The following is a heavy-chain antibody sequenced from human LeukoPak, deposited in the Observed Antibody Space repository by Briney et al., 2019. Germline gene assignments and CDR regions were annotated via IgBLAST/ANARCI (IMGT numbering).Heavy chain of an antibody. CDR2: IYTSWST. CDR3: ARDVWASMVRGVIPRYYYYYYGMDV. CDR1: GGSISSYY. V-gene: IGHV4-4*07. Sequence: PSETLSLTCTVSGGSISSYYWSWIRQPAGKGLEWIGRIYTSWSTNYNPSLKSRVTMSVDTSKNQFSLKLSSVTAADTALYYCARDVWASMVRGVIPRYYYYYYGMDVWGQGTTVTVSS. D-gene: IGHD3-10*01. J-gene: IGHJ6*02.